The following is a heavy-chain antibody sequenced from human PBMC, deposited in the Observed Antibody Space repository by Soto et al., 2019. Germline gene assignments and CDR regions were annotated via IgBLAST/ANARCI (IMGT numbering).Heavy chain of an antibody. Sequence: GGSLRLSCAASGFTVSSNYMSWVRQAPGKGLEWVSVIYSGGSTYYADSVKGRFTISRDNSKNTLYLQMNSLRAEDTAVYYCARGSSLLWDAFDIWGQGTMVTVSS. J-gene: IGHJ3*02. D-gene: IGHD3-10*01. V-gene: IGHV3-66*01. CDR3: ARGSSLLWDAFDI. CDR2: IYSGGST. CDR1: GFTVSSNY.